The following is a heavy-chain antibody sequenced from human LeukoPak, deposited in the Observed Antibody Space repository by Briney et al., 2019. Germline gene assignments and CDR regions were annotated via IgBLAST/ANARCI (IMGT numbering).Heavy chain of an antibody. Sequence: ASVKASCKASGGTFSSYAISWVRQAPGQGLEWMGGIIPIFGTANYAQKFQGRVTITTDESTSTAYMELSSLRSEDTAVYYCARGGSYPEGFDYWGQGTLVTVSS. J-gene: IGHJ4*02. CDR1: GGTFSSYA. V-gene: IGHV1-69*05. CDR3: ARGGSYPEGFDY. CDR2: IIPIFGTA. D-gene: IGHD1-26*01.